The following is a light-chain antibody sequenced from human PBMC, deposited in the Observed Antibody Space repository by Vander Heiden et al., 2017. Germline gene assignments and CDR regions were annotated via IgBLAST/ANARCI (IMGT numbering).Light chain of an antibody. CDR2: DAS. CDR3: QQYDFLPT. J-gene: IGKJ2*01. Sequence: DIQMTQSPSSLSASVGDRVTITCQASQDISNKLNWYQQKTGKAPKLLIYDASNLETGVPSRFSGSGSGTDFTFTISSLQPEDIATYYCQQYDFLPTFGHGTRLEIK. V-gene: IGKV1-33*01. CDR1: QDISNK.